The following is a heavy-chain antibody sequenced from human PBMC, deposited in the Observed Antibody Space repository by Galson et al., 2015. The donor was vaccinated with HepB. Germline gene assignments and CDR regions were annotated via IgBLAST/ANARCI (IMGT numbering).Heavy chain of an antibody. CDR2: MNPNSGNT. Sequence: SVKVSCKASGYTFTSYDINWVRQATGQGLEWMGWMNPNSGNTGYAQKFQGRVTMTRSTSISTAYMELSSLRSEDTAVYYCARDIVVVPAASHTDNWFDPWGQGTLVTVSS. CDR3: ARDIVVVPAASHTDNWFDP. J-gene: IGHJ5*02. D-gene: IGHD2-2*01. V-gene: IGHV1-8*01. CDR1: GYTFTSYD.